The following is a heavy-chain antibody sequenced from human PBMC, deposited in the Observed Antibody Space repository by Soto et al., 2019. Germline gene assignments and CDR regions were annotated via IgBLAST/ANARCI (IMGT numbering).Heavy chain of an antibody. CDR3: ALDYYGSGNYPNDAFDI. CDR2: ISGSGGSP. CDR1: GFTFSSSA. Sequence: EVQLLESGGGLVQPGGSLRLSCAASGFTFSSSAMSWVRQAPGKRLEWVSAISGSGGSPYYADSVKGRFTISRDNYKKTLYLQMNSLRAEDTAVYYCALDYYGSGNYPNDAFDIWGQGTMVTVSS. J-gene: IGHJ3*02. V-gene: IGHV3-23*01. D-gene: IGHD3-10*01.